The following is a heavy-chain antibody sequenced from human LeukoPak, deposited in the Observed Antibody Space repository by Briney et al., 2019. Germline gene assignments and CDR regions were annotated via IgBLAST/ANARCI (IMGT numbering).Heavy chain of an antibody. CDR1: GYTFTGYY. Sequence: ASVKVSCKASGYTFTGYYMHWVRQAPGQGLEWMGRINPNSDGTNYAQKFQGRVTMTRDTSISTAYMELSRLRSDDTAVYYCARDGSLGYCSGGSCGVDYWGQGTLVTVSS. CDR2: INPNSDGT. J-gene: IGHJ4*02. V-gene: IGHV1-2*06. CDR3: ARDGSLGYCSGGSCGVDY. D-gene: IGHD2-15*01.